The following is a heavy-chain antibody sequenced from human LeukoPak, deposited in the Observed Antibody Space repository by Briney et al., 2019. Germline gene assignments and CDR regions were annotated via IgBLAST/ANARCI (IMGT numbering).Heavy chain of an antibody. CDR2: IYYSGST. J-gene: IGHJ4*02. CDR3: ARAVPRRLDY. Sequence: SETLSLTCTVSGGSISSSSYYWGWIRQPPGKGLEWIGSIYYSGSTYYNPSLKSRVTISVDTSKNQFSLKLSSVTAADTAVYYCARAVPRRLDYWGQGTLVTVSS. V-gene: IGHV4-39*07. D-gene: IGHD3-10*02. CDR1: GGSISSSSYY.